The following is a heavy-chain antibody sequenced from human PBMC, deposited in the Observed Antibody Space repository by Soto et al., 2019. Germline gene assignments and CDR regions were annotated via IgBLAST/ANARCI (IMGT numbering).Heavy chain of an antibody. CDR3: ARDAISVNQHYYYNGMAV. J-gene: IGHJ6*04. D-gene: IGHD3-9*01. CDR1: GGSISSYY. CDR2: IYTSGST. Sequence: ETLSLTCTVSGGSISSYYWSWISQPAGKGLEWIGRIYTSGSTNYNPSLKSRGTTSVDTSKNQFSLKLSSVTAADTAVYYCARDAISVNQHYYYNGMAVWGK. V-gene: IGHV4-4*07.